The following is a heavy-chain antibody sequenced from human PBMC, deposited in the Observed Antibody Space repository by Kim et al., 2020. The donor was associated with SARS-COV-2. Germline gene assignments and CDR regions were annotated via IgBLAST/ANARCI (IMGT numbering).Heavy chain of an antibody. J-gene: IGHJ4*02. D-gene: IGHD6-13*01. CDR3: ARGYSSSWYPLPFGY. V-gene: IGHV3-30*07. Sequence: DSVKGRFTISRDNSKNTLYLQMNSLRAEDTAVYYCARGYSSSWYPLPFGYWGQGTLVTVSS.